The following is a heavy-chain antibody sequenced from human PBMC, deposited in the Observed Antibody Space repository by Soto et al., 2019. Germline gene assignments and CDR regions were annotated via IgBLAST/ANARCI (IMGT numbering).Heavy chain of an antibody. CDR2: IIPIFGTA. Sequence: VASVKVSCKASGGTFSSYAISWVRQAPGQGLEWMGGIIPIFGTANYAQKFRGRVTITADESTSTAYMELSSLRSEDTAVYYCARGGAMVTLDYWGQGTLVTVSS. CDR3: ARGGAMVTLDY. CDR1: GGTFSSYA. D-gene: IGHD5-18*01. V-gene: IGHV1-69*13. J-gene: IGHJ4*02.